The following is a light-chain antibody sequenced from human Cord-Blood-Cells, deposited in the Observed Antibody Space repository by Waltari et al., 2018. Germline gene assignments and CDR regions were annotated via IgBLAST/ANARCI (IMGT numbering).Light chain of an antibody. Sequence: QSVLTQPPSVSGAPGQRVTISCPGSSSNIGAGYDVHWYQQLPGTAPKLLIDVTSIPPSGVPARFSGSKSGTSSSLAITGLQAEDEADYYSQSYDSSLSGYVFGTGTKVTVL. CDR3: QSYDSSLSGYV. CDR1: SSNIGAGYD. V-gene: IGLV1-40*01. J-gene: IGLJ1*01. CDR2: VTS.